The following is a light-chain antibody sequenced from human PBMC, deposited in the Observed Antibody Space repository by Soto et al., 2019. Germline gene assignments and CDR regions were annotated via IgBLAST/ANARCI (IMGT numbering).Light chain of an antibody. CDR2: YDN. CDR1: NIGSKS. V-gene: IGLV3-21*04. CDR3: QVWDSSSDHVV. Sequence: SYELTHPPSVSVAPVKTARITCGGNNIGSKSVHWYQQKPGQAPVLVIYYDNDRPSGIPERFSGSNSGNTATLTISRVEAGDEADYYCQVWDSSSDHVVFGGGTKLTVL. J-gene: IGLJ2*01.